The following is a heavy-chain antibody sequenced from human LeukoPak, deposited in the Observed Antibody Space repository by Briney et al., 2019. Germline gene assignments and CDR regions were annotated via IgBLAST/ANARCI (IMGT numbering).Heavy chain of an antibody. Sequence: PSETLSLTCTVSGGSIISSSYYWGWIRQPPGKGLEWIGYIYYSGSTNYNPSLKSRVTISVDTSKNQFSLKLSSVTAADTAVYYCARSNSGEFDYWGQGTLVTVSS. J-gene: IGHJ4*02. CDR3: ARSNSGEFDY. D-gene: IGHD1-14*01. CDR2: IYYSGST. CDR1: GGSIISSSYY. V-gene: IGHV4-61*05.